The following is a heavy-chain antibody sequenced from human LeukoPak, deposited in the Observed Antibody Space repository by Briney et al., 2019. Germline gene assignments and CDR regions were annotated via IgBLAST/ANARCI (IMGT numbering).Heavy chain of an antibody. V-gene: IGHV3-48*01. D-gene: IGHD6-6*01. J-gene: IGHJ3*02. CDR3: ARALVPRAFDI. CDR1: GFTFSSYS. CDR2: ISSSSSTI. Sequence: QPGGSLRLSCAASGFTFSSYSMNWVRQAPGKGLEWVSYISSSSSTIYYADSVKGRFTTSRDNAKNSLYLQMNSLRAEDTAAYYCARALVPRAFDIWGQGTMVTVSS.